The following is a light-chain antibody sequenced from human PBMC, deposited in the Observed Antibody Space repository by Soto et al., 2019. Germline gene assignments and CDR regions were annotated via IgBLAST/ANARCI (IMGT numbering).Light chain of an antibody. V-gene: IGLV2-14*01. CDR2: EVS. Sequence: QSALTQPASVSGSPGQSITISCTGTSSDVGGYNYVSWYQQQSGKAPKLMIHEVSNRPSGVSSRFSGSKSGNTASLTISGLQAEDEADYYCSSYTSSRAYVFGIGT. CDR3: SSYTSSRAYV. CDR1: SSDVGGYNY. J-gene: IGLJ1*01.